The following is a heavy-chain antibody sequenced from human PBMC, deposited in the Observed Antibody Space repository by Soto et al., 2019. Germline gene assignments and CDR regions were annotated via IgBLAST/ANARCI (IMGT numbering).Heavy chain of an antibody. D-gene: IGHD3-22*01. CDR2: ISSSGGST. Sequence: EVQLLESGGGLVQPGGSLRLSCAASGFTFTTYGMSWVRQAPGKGLEWDSGISSSGGSTYYADSVKGRFTISRDNSKNTLYLQINSLRAEDTAVYYCAKSAKSYYSQFDYWGQGTLVTVSS. V-gene: IGHV3-23*01. CDR1: GFTFTTYG. J-gene: IGHJ4*02. CDR3: AKSAKSYYSQFDY.